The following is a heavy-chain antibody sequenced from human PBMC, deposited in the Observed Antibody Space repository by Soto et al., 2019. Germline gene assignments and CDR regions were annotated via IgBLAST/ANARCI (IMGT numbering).Heavy chain of an antibody. J-gene: IGHJ5*02. CDR2: IYYSGST. V-gene: IGHV4-30-4*01. CDR1: GGSIGRGDYY. Sequence: QVQLQESGPGLVKPSETLSLTCTVSGGSIGRGDYYWSWIRQPPGKGLEWIGYIYYSGSTYYNPSLKSRVTISVDTSTNQFSLKVKSVTAADTAMYYCARGDRRFDPWGQGTLVTVSS. CDR3: ARGDRRFDP.